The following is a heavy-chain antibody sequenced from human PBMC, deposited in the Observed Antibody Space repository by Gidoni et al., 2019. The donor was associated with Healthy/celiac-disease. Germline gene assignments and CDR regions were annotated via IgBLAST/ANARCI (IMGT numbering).Heavy chain of an antibody. V-gene: IGHV4-34*01. J-gene: IGHJ4*02. CDR1: GGSFSGYY. CDR2: INHSGST. Sequence: QVQLQQWGAGLLKPSETLSLTCAVYGGSFSGYYWSWIRQPPGKGLEWIGEINHSGSTNYNPSLKSRVTISVDTSKNQFSRKLSSVTAADTAVYYCARMNRCSGGSCYRPFDYWGQGTLVTVSS. D-gene: IGHD2-15*01. CDR3: ARMNRCSGGSCYRPFDY.